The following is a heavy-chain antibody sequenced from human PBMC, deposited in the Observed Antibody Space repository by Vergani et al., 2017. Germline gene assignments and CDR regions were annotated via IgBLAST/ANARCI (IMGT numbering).Heavy chain of an antibody. CDR1: GGSFSGYY. CDR2: INHSGST. Sequence: QVQLQQWGAGLLKPSETLSLTCAVYGGSFSGYYWSWIRQPPGKGLEWIGEINHSGSTNYNPSLKSRVTISVDTSKNQFSLKLSSVTAADTAVYYCARGKYYDLWSGYYSQRNYYYYYMDVWGKGTTVTVSS. CDR3: ARGKYYDLWSGYYSQRNYYYYYMDV. J-gene: IGHJ6*03. V-gene: IGHV4-34*01. D-gene: IGHD3-3*01.